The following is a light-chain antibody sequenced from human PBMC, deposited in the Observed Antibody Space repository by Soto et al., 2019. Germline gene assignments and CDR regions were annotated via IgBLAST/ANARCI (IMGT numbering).Light chain of an antibody. V-gene: IGKV1-12*01. J-gene: IGKJ1*01. Sequence: IPMAQSPSTLSATVGDSVPITCRASQSISSWLAWYQQKPGKAPNLLIYAASTLQSGVPSRFSGSGSGTHFTLTINSLQPEDFAAYYCHQTYSFPRTFGQGTKVDI. CDR3: HQTYSFPRT. CDR2: AAS. CDR1: QSISSW.